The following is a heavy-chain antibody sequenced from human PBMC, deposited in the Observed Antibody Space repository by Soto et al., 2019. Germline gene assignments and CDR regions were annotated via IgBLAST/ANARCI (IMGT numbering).Heavy chain of an antibody. D-gene: IGHD1-26*01. Sequence: QMQLVQSGPAVKKPGTSVKVSCKASGFTFTSSAVQWVRQARGQRLEWIGWIVVGSGNTNYAQKFQERVTITRDMSTSTAYMELSSLRSEDTAGYYCSADGVGATPGDSWGQGTLVTVSS. CDR1: GFTFTSSA. CDR3: SADGVGATPGDS. J-gene: IGHJ4*02. CDR2: IVVGSGNT. V-gene: IGHV1-58*01.